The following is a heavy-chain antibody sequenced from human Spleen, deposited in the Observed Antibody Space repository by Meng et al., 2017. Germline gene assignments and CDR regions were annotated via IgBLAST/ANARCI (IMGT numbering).Heavy chain of an antibody. CDR2: VYTTGST. D-gene: IGHD2-21*01. CDR1: GDSVSSAFSY. J-gene: IGHJ4*02. V-gene: IGHV4-61*02. Sequence: SETLSLTCSVSGDSVSSAFSYWSWIRQSAGKGLEWIGRVYTTGSTTYNPSFRSRVTMSVDLRQNEFPLKLKSVTAADTALYFCARELISLPGETDRYCFDHWGQGAVVTVSS. CDR3: ARELISLPGETDRYCFDH.